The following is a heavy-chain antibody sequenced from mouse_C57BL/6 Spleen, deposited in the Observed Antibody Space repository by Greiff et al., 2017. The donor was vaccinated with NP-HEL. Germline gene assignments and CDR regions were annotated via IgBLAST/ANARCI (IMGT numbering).Heavy chain of an antibody. D-gene: IGHD2-2*01. CDR2: INPNNGGT. CDR3: ARGVYGYDDY. J-gene: IGHJ2*01. CDR1: GYTFTDYN. Sequence: EVQLQQSGPELVKPGASVKILCKASGYTFTDYNMDWVKQSHGKSLEWIGDINPNNGGTIYNQKFKGKATLTVDKSSSTAYMELRSLTSEDTAVYYCARGVYGYDDYWGQGTTLTVSS. V-gene: IGHV1-18*01.